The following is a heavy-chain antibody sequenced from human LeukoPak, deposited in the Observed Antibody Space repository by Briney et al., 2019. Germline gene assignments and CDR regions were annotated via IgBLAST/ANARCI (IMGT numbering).Heavy chain of an antibody. CDR3: ARAGVWDYNDSSGYHNGAFDI. J-gene: IGHJ3*02. V-gene: IGHV1-2*02. CDR1: GYTFTDYY. D-gene: IGHD3-22*01. CDR2: INPDSGGT. Sequence: ASVKVSCKASGYTFTDYYMHWVRQAPGQGLEWMGWINPDSGGTNYAQRCQGRVTMTRDTSISTAYMELSRLRSDDTAFYYCARAGVWDYNDSSGYHNGAFDIWGQGTMVTVSS.